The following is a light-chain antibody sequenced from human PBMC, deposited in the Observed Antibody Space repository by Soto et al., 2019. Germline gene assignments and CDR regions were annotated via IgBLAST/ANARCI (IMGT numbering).Light chain of an antibody. J-gene: IGLJ1*01. Sequence: QSVLTQPASVSGSPGQSITISCTGTSSDVGSYNLVSWYQQHPGKAPKVMIYEVSKRPSGVPNRFSGSKSGYTASLSFFGFQAEDEADYYCCSYAGSSTYVFGTGTKVTVL. V-gene: IGLV2-23*02. CDR3: CSYAGSSTYV. CDR2: EVS. CDR1: SSDVGSYNL.